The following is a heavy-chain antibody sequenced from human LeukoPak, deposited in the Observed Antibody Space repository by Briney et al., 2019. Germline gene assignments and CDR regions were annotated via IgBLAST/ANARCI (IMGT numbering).Heavy chain of an antibody. CDR1: GGSFSGYY. V-gene: IGHV4-34*01. J-gene: IGHJ4*02. CDR3: VRAGNCSSTSCYPYFDY. D-gene: IGHD2-2*01. Sequence: SETLSLTCAVYGGSFSGYYWSWIRQPPGKGLEWIGEINHSGSTNYNPSLKSRVTISVDTSKNQFSLKLSSVTAADTAVYYCVRAGNCSSTSCYPYFDYWGQGTLVTVSS. CDR2: INHSGST.